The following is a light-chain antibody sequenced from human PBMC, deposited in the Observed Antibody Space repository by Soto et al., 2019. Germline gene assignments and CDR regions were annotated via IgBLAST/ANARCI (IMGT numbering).Light chain of an antibody. J-gene: IGKJ1*01. CDR1: QSVSSSY. CDR3: QQYGSSPET. Sequence: EIVLTQSPGTLSLSPGERATLSCRASQSVSSSYLAWYQQKPGQAPRLLIYGASSRATGIPDRFSGSGSGTDFTITISRLEPEDFEVYYCQQYGSSPETFGQGTKVDIK. V-gene: IGKV3-20*01. CDR2: GAS.